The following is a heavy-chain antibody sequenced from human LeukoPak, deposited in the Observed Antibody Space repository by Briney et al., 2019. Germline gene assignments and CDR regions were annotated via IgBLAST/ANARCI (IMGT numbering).Heavy chain of an antibody. Sequence: GESLKISCKGSGYTFSNYWIGWVRQMPGKGLEWMGTIYPGDSDTRYSPTFRGQVTISADKSISTAYLQWSSLKTSDTAMYYCARHQGGATLSWFDPWGQGTLVTVSS. CDR2: IYPGDSDT. V-gene: IGHV5-51*01. J-gene: IGHJ5*02. CDR1: GYTFSNYW. D-gene: IGHD1-26*01. CDR3: ARHQGGATLSWFDP.